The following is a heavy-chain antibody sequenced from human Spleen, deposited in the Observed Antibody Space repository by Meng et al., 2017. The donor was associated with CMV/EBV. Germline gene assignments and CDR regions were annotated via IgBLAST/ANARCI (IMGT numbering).Heavy chain of an antibody. J-gene: IGHJ1*01. D-gene: IGHD2-2*01. CDR1: GYTFIDYY. CDR3: ARVFLRGYCSSTSCYQYFQH. CDR2: INPNSGGT. Sequence: ASVKVSCKASGYTFIDYYMHWVRQAPGQGLEWMGWINPNSGGTSYAQKFQGRVTMTRDTSINTAYMELSRLRSDDTAVYYCARVFLRGYCSSTSCYQYFQHWGQGTLVTVSS. V-gene: IGHV1-2*02.